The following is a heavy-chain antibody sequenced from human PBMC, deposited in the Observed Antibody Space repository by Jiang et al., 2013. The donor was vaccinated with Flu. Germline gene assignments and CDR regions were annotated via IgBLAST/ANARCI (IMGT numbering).Heavy chain of an antibody. CDR1: SDSISNYY. CDR2: IHHSGST. V-gene: IGHV4-59*01. CDR3: AREYSAFDF. Sequence: LLKPSETLSLTCTVSSDSISNYYWHWIRQPPGKGLEWIGYIHHSGSTSYNPSLKSRLTISVDTSKNQLSLRLSSVTAADTAVYYCAREYSAFDFWGQGTMVTVSS. J-gene: IGHJ3*01. D-gene: IGHD2-21*01.